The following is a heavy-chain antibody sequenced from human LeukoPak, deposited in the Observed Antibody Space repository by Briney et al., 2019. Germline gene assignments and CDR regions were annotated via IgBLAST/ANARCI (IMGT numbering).Heavy chain of an antibody. J-gene: IGHJ5*02. D-gene: IGHD3-10*01. Sequence: GGSLRLSCAASGFTFDDYGMSWVRQAPGKGLEWVSGINWNGGSTGYADSVKGRITISRDNAKNSLYLQMNSLRAEDTALYYCARVRLLWFGESRGWFDPWGQGTLVTVSS. CDR1: GFTFDDYG. CDR3: ARVRLLWFGESRGWFDP. V-gene: IGHV3-20*04. CDR2: INWNGGST.